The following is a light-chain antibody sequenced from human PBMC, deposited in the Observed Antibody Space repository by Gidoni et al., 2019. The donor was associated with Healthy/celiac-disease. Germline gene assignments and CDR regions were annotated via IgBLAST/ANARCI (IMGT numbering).Light chain of an antibody. CDR3: QQYGSPTWT. J-gene: IGKJ1*01. Sequence: EIVLTQSPGTLSLSPGERATLSCRASQSVSSSYLAWYQQKPGQAPRLLIYGASSRATGIPDRFSGSGSGTDFTLTISRLEPEDFAVYYCQQYGSPTWTFXQXTKVEIK. CDR2: GAS. CDR1: QSVSSSY. V-gene: IGKV3-20*01.